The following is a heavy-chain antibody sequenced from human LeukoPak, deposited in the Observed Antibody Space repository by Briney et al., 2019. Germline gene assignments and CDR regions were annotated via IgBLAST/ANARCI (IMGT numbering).Heavy chain of an antibody. CDR1: GFTFSSYS. CDR3: ARMKIAARPNYYMDV. Sequence: GGSLRLSCAASGFTFSSYSMNWVRQAPGKGLEWVSSISSSSSYMYYADSVKGRFTISRDNAKNSLYLQMNSLRAEDTAVYYCARMKIAARPNYYMDVWGKGTTVTVSS. J-gene: IGHJ6*03. V-gene: IGHV3-21*01. CDR2: ISSSSSYM. D-gene: IGHD6-6*01.